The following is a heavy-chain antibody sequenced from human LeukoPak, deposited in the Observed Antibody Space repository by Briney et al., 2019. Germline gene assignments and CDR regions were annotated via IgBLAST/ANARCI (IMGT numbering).Heavy chain of an antibody. Sequence: PGGSLRLSCAASGFTFSSYWMSWVRQAPGKGLEWVANIKQDGSEKYYVDSVKGRFTISRDNAKNSLYLQMNSLRAEDTAVYYCARGYFRRNSCYRSDAFDIWGQGKMVTVSS. J-gene: IGHJ3*02. CDR3: ARGYFRRNSCYRSDAFDI. V-gene: IGHV3-7*01. CDR1: GFTFSSYW. CDR2: IKQDGSEK. D-gene: IGHD2-2*02.